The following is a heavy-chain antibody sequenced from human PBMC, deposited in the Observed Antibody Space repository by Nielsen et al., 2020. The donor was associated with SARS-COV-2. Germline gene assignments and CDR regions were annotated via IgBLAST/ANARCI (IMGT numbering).Heavy chain of an antibody. CDR3: AKSPQNRYYDSSGYWDY. D-gene: IGHD3-22*01. V-gene: IGHV3-53*04. CDR2: IYSGGST. CDR1: GFTVSSNY. Sequence: GGSLRLSCAASGFTVSSNYMSWVRQAPGKGLEWVSVIYSGGSTYYADSVKGRFTISRHNSKNTLYLQMNSLRAEDTAVYYCAKSPQNRYYDSSGYWDYWGQGTLVTVSS. J-gene: IGHJ4*02.